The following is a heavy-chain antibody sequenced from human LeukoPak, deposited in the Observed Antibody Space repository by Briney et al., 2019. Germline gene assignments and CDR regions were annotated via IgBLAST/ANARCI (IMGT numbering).Heavy chain of an antibody. Sequence: GGSLRLSCTASGFTFSNNWMTWVRQAPGKGLEWVANIKQDGSETYYADSVKGRFTISRDIAKNSLYLQMNSLGAEDTAVYYCATYSSSNAREFQHWGQGTLVTVSA. CDR2: IKQDGSET. D-gene: IGHD2-2*01. J-gene: IGHJ1*01. CDR3: ATYSSSNAREFQH. V-gene: IGHV3-7*01. CDR1: GFTFSNNW.